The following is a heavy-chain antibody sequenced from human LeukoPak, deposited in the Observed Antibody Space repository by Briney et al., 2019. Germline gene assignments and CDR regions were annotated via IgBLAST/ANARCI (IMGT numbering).Heavy chain of an antibody. Sequence: SQTLSLTCAVSGGSISSGGYYWSWIRQPPGKGLEWIGYIYYSGSTNYNPSLKSRVTISVDTSKNQFSLKLSSVTAADTAVYYCVREGGPWYYFDYWGQGTLVTVSS. V-gene: IGHV4-61*08. J-gene: IGHJ4*02. CDR1: GGSISSGGYY. CDR3: VREGGPWYYFDY. D-gene: IGHD2-8*02. CDR2: IYYSGST.